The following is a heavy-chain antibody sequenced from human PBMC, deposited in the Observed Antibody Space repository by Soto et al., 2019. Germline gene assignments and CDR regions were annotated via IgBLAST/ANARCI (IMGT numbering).Heavy chain of an antibody. J-gene: IGHJ4*02. CDR1: GGSISRSNW. Sequence: SETLSLTCAVSGGSISRSNWWSWVRQSPGKGLECIGGIFYSGLAYYNPSLERRVAMSVDTSRNQFSLKLTSVTAADTAVYFCARLVYDTRLNYMYFDFWGPGTLVTVSS. CDR2: IFYSGLA. V-gene: IGHV4-4*02. CDR3: ARLVYDTRLNYMYFDF. D-gene: IGHD3-10*01.